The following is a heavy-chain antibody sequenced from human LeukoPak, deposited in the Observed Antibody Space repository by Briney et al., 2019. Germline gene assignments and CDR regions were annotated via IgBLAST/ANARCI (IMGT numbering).Heavy chain of an antibody. J-gene: IGHJ4*02. CDR2: IYYSGST. D-gene: IGHD2-2*01. V-gene: IGHV4-39*07. CDR1: GGSISSSSYY. Sequence: SETLSLTCTVSGGSISSSSYYWGWIRQPPGKGLEWIGSIYYSGSTYYNPSLKSRVTISVDTSKNQFSLKLSSVTAADTAVYYCARGGTTYCSSTSCYFGKAFDYWGQGTLVTVSS. CDR3: ARGGTTYCSSTSCYFGKAFDY.